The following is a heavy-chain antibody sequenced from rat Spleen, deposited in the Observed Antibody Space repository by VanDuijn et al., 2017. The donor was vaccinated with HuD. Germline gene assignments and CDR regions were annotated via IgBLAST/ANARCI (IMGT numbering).Heavy chain of an antibody. D-gene: IGHD5-1*01. V-gene: IGHV5-27*01. CDR3: TTDRLGADYFDY. J-gene: IGHJ2*01. CDR2: ISPGGGST. CDR1: GFTYSNYV. Sequence: EVQLVESGGGLVQPGRSLKLSCAASGFTYSNYVLAWVSQAPTKGLEWVAYISPGGGSTYYRDSVKGRFTISRDNAKSTLYLQMDSLRSEDTATYYCTTDRLGADYFDYWGQGVMVTVSS.